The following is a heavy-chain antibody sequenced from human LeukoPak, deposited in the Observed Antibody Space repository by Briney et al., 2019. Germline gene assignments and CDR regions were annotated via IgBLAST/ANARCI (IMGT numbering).Heavy chain of an antibody. CDR1: GGSFSGYY. CDR3: ARTYSGSYYARYYFDY. Sequence: SETLSLTYAVYGGSFSGYYWSWIRQPPGKGLEWIGEINHSGSTNYNPSLKSRVTISVDTSKNQFSLKPSSVTAADTAVYYCARTYSGSYYARYYFDYWGQGTLVTVSS. V-gene: IGHV4-34*01. J-gene: IGHJ4*02. D-gene: IGHD1-26*01. CDR2: INHSGST.